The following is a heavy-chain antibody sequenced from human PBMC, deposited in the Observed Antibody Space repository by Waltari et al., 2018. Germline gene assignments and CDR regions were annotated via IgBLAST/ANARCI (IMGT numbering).Heavy chain of an antibody. Sequence: QLQLQESGPGLVKPSETLSLTCTVSGGSISSSSYYWGWIRQPPGKGLEWNGSIFYSWSTSYTPSLKRRVTISVDTSKNQSPRKLSLGPAADTAVYYCASSLAVAGRGGRGYFDYWGQGTLVTVSS. CDR3: ASSLAVAGRGGRGYFDY. V-gene: IGHV4-39*07. CDR2: IFYSWST. D-gene: IGHD6-19*01. CDR1: GGSISSSSYY. J-gene: IGHJ4*02.